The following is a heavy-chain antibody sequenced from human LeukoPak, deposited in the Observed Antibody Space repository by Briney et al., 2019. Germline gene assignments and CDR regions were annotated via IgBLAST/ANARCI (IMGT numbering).Heavy chain of an antibody. J-gene: IGHJ4*02. CDR2: ISGSGGTT. CDR1: GFTFSSYA. CDR3: AKLMGYSSSWWDY. Sequence: PGGSLRLSCAASGFTFSSYAMSWVRQAPGKGLEWVSAISGSGGTTYYADSVKGRFTISRDNSKNTLYLQMNSLRAEDTAVYYCAKLMGYSSSWWDYWGQGTLVTVSS. V-gene: IGHV3-23*01. D-gene: IGHD6-13*01.